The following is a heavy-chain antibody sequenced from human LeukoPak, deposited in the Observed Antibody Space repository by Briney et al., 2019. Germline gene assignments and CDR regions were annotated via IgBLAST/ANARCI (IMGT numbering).Heavy chain of an antibody. CDR3: ARGARRLYYDSSGYYVY. D-gene: IGHD3-22*01. Sequence: ASVKVSCKASGYTFTSYYMHWVRQAPGQGLEWMGIINPSGGSTSYAQKFQGRVTMTRDTSTSTVYMELSSLRSEDTAVYYCARGARRLYYDSSGYYVYWGQGTLVTVSS. CDR2: INPSGGST. V-gene: IGHV1-46*01. J-gene: IGHJ4*02. CDR1: GYTFTSYY.